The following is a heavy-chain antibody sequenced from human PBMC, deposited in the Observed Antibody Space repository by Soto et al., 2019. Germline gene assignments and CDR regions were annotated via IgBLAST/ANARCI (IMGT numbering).Heavy chain of an antibody. J-gene: IGHJ6*02. CDR2: ISAYNGNT. D-gene: IGHD3-22*01. V-gene: IGHV1-18*04. Sequence: QVQLVQSGAEVKKPGASVKVSCKASGYTFTSYGISWVRQAPGQGLEWMGWISAYNGNTNYAQKLQGRVTMTTDTSTSTAYMELRSLRSDDTAVYYCATVAPPDSDYYYSGMDVWGQGTTVTVSS. CDR3: ATVAPPDSDYYYSGMDV. CDR1: GYTFTSYG.